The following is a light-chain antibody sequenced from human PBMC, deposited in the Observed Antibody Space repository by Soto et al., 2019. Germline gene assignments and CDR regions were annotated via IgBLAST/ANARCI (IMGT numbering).Light chain of an antibody. CDR2: EVS. Sequence: QSALTQPASVSGSPGQSITISCTGTSSDVGGYNYVSRYQQHPGKAPKLMIYEVSNRPSGVSNRFSGSKSGNTASLTISGLQAEDEADYYCSSYTYRSTLYVVFGGGTKLTVL. V-gene: IGLV2-14*01. J-gene: IGLJ2*01. CDR1: SSDVGGYNY. CDR3: SSYTYRSTLYVV.